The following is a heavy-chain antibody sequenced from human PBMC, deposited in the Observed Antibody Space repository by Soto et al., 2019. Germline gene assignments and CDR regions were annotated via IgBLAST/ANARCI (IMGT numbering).Heavy chain of an antibody. D-gene: IGHD2-21*01. V-gene: IGHV4-30-2*01. J-gene: IGHJ4*01. CDR2: IYHSGST. CDR1: GGSISSGGYS. CDR3: ARGKGDSDTCDY. Sequence: QLQLQESGSGLVKPSQTLSLTCAVSGGSISSGGYSWSWIRQPPGKGLEWIGYIYHSGSTYFNPSLKSRVTLSVDRYKNQFSLKLSSVTAADTAVYSGARGKGDSDTCDYWGHGTLVNVSS.